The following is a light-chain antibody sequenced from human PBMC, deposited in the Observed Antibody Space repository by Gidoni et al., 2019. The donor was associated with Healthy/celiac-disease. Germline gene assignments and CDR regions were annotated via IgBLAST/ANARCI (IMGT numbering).Light chain of an antibody. CDR3: YSAADNNGNV. CDR1: VLAKKY. Sequence: SYELTQPPSVSVSPGQTARITCSGDVLAKKYARWFQQKPGQAPVLVIDKDSERPSGIPERFSGSSSGTTVTLTISGAQVEDEADYYCYSAADNNGNVFGTGTKVTVL. J-gene: IGLJ1*01. V-gene: IGLV3-27*01. CDR2: KDS.